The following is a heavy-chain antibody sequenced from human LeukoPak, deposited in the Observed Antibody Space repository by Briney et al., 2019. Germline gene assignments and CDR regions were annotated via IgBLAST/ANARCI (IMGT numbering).Heavy chain of an antibody. CDR1: GFTFSIYN. D-gene: IGHD2-2*01. CDR3: ARGGGYCSSPSCRGLGSYFDY. V-gene: IGHV3-21*01. Sequence: GGSLRLSCAASGFTFSIYNMNWFRQAPGKGLEWVSSIGSSSSHIYYADSLKGLVTVSRDSAENSRHLQMNSLRAEDTAVYYCARGGGYCSSPSCRGLGSYFDYWGQGALVTVSS. J-gene: IGHJ4*02. CDR2: IGSSSSHI.